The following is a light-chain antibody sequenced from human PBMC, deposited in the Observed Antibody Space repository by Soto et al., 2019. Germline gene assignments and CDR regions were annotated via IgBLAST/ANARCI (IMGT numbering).Light chain of an antibody. CDR3: QQYGSSAPIT. CDR1: QSVSSNY. V-gene: IGKV3-20*01. Sequence: ESVLTQSPGTLSLFPGERATLSCRASQSVSSNYLAWYQQKPGQAPSLLIYDASSRATGIPDRFSGSGSGTDCTRTISRLEPEDFAMYYCQQYGSSAPITFGQGTRLEIE. CDR2: DAS. J-gene: IGKJ5*01.